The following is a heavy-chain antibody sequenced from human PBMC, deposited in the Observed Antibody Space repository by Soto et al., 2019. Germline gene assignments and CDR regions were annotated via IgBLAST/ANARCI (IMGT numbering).Heavy chain of an antibody. CDR2: IRSKDNNYAT. Sequence: EEQLVESGGGLVQPGGSLKLSCAASGFTLSGSAIHWVRQASGKGLEWVGRIRSKDNNYATAYAASVKGRFTISRDDSDNTAYLHMNSLNTEDTAVYYCTRPSEDRSGYDWFFYLWGRGTLVTVSS. J-gene: IGHJ2*01. D-gene: IGHD3-22*01. CDR1: GFTLSGSA. CDR3: TRPSEDRSGYDWFFYL. V-gene: IGHV3-73*02.